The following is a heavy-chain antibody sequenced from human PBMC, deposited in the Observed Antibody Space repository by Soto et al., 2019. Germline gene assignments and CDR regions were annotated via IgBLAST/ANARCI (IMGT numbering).Heavy chain of an antibody. CDR3: AIDDHSIFGAVITWFDP. CDR2: ISAYNGNT. CDR1: GYTFTSYG. D-gene: IGHD3-3*02. Sequence: ASVKVSCKASGYTFTSYGISWVRQAPGQGLEWMGWISAYNGNTNYAQKLQGRVTMTTDTSTSTAYMELRSLRSDDTAVYYCAIDDHSIFGAVITWFDPWGQGTLVTVSS. J-gene: IGHJ5*02. V-gene: IGHV1-18*01.